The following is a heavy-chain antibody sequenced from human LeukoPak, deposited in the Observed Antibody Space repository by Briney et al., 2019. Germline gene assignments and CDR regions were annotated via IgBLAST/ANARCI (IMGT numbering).Heavy chain of an antibody. J-gene: IGHJ4*02. D-gene: IGHD3-10*01. Sequence: GGSLRLSCAASGFMFTDHALSWVRQAPGKGLEWVSSISGSGTTTYYAESVRGRFTISRDNSKNTGYLQMNSLRADDTALYYCARVLTLWFGALDYWGQGRMVSV. CDR2: ISGSGTTT. CDR1: GFMFTDHA. V-gene: IGHV3-23*01. CDR3: ARVLTLWFGALDY.